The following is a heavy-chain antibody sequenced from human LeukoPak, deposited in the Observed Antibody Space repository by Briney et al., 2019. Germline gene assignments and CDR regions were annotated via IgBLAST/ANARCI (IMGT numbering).Heavy chain of an antibody. CDR2: FDPEDGET. Sequence: ASVKVSCKVSGYTLTELSMHWVRQAPGKGLEWMGGFDPEDGETIYAQKFQGRVTMTEDTSTDTAYMELSSLRSEDTAVYYCATATFSYSSYDYWGQGTLVAVSS. V-gene: IGHV1-24*01. CDR3: ATATFSYSSYDY. J-gene: IGHJ4*02. CDR1: GYTLTELS. D-gene: IGHD6-6*01.